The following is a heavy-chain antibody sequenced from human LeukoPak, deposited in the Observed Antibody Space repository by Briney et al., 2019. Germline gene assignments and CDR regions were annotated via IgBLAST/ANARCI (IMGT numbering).Heavy chain of an antibody. D-gene: IGHD5-24*01. J-gene: IGHJ3*02. Sequence: SQTLSLTCAISGDSVSSNSAAWNWIRQSPSRGLEWLGRTYYRSKWYNDYAVSVKSRITINPDTSRNQFSLQLNSVTPEDTAVYYCARVRGWLQLGSIQPSTRAHDAFDIWGQGTMVTVSS. CDR1: GDSVSSNSAA. CDR3: ARVRGWLQLGSIQPSTRAHDAFDI. CDR2: TYYRSKWYN. V-gene: IGHV6-1*01.